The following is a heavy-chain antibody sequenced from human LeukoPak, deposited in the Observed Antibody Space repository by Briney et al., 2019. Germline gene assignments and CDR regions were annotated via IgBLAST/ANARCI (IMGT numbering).Heavy chain of an antibody. V-gene: IGHV1-69*13. D-gene: IGHD2-2*01. J-gene: IGHJ4*02. CDR1: GYTFTSYG. Sequence: GASVKVSCKASGYTFTSYGISWVRQAPGQGLEWMGGIIPIFGTAIYAQKFQGRVTITADESTSTAYMELSSLRSEDTAVYYCARYGHRCSSTSCSDYFDYWGQGTLVTVSS. CDR3: ARYGHRCSSTSCSDYFDY. CDR2: IIPIFGTA.